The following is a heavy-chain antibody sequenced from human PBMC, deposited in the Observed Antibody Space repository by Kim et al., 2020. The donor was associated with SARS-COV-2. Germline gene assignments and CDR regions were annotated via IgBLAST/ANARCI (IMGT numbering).Heavy chain of an antibody. Sequence: AQRFQGRVTMTRDTSTSTVYMELSSLRSEDTAVYYCARESLQQLVGGVDYWGQGTLVTVSS. D-gene: IGHD6-13*01. V-gene: IGHV1-46*01. CDR3: ARESLQQLVGGVDY. J-gene: IGHJ4*02.